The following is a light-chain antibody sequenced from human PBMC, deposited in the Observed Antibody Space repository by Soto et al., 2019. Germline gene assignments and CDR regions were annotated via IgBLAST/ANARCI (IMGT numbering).Light chain of an antibody. J-gene: IGKJ5*01. CDR3: QQRSNWPPIT. CDR1: QSVNSNS. V-gene: IGKV3D-20*02. CDR2: GAS. Sequence: EVVLTQSPGTLSLSPGERATLSCRASQSVNSNSLAWYQQKPGHPPRVFIYGASTRATGIPDRFSGSGSGTDFTLTVSRLEPEDFAVYYCQQRSNWPPITFGQGTRLDI.